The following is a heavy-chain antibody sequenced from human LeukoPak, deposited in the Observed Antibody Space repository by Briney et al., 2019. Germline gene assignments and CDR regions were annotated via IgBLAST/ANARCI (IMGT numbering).Heavy chain of an antibody. CDR1: GYTFTGYY. D-gene: IGHD4-17*01. J-gene: IGHJ3*02. CDR3: ARAAIYGDYMSNAFDI. V-gene: IGHV1-46*01. CDR2: INPSGGST. Sequence: GASVKVSCKASGYTFTGYYMHWVRQAPGQGLEWMGIINPSGGSTSYAQKFQGRVTMTRDTSTSTVYMELSSLRSEDTAVYYCARAAIYGDYMSNAFDIWGQGTMVTVSS.